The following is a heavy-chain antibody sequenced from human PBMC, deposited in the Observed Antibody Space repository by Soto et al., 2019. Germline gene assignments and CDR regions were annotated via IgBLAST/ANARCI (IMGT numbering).Heavy chain of an antibody. J-gene: IGHJ6*02. CDR1: GFTFSSYA. D-gene: IGHD3-3*01. CDR2: ISYDGSNK. CDR3: ARTTYYDFWSSLGV. V-gene: IGHV3-30-3*01. Sequence: QVQLVESGGGVVQPGRSLRLSCAASGFTFSSYAMHWVRQAPGKGLEWVAVISYDGSNKYYADSVKGRFTISRDNSKNTLYLQMNSLRAEDTAVYYCARTTYYDFWSSLGVWGQGTTVTGSS.